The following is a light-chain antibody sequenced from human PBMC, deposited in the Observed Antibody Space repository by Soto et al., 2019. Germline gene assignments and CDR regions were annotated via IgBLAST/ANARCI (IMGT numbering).Light chain of an antibody. V-gene: IGLV2-14*01. CDR2: EVT. CDR3: SSYTSTTNVL. J-gene: IGLJ2*01. CDR1: SSDIGAYNS. Sequence: QSVLTQPASVSGSPGQSITISCIGTSSDIGAYNSVSWYQQYPGKAPKLIIYEVTNRPSGVSNRFSGSKSGNTASLTISGLQAEDEADYFCSSYTSTTNVLFGGGTKLTVL.